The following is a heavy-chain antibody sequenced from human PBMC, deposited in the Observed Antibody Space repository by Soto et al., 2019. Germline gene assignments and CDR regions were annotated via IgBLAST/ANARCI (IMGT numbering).Heavy chain of an antibody. J-gene: IGHJ5*01. V-gene: IGHV4-39*01. CDR2: IYSNGGT. CDR3: ASFLVGATARNDLDS. Sequence: LQLQESGPGVVKPSETLSLACSVSGGSIRSNDYFWGWVRQPPGKGLEWIASIYSNGGTYDSPSLKSRATVSIDTSKNQFFLPVRSVTAADTAVYYCASFLVGATARNDLDSWGQGTLVTISS. D-gene: IGHD2-8*02. CDR1: GGSIRSNDYF.